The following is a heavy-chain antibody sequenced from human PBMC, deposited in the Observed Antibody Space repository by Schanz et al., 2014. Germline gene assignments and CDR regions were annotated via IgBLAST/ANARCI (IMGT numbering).Heavy chain of an antibody. CDR2: INSSGGGT. V-gene: IGHV1-46*01. D-gene: IGHD2-2*02. CDR1: GYTFSFTSYN. Sequence: QVQVEQSGPEVKKPGASVTVSCQASGYTFSFTSYNVHWVRQAPGQGLEWMGYINSSGGGTSYAQKFQDRLTMTRDASTSTVYMELSSLRSEDTAVYYCAGTYCSSTSCYTGYYYMDVWGKGTTVTVSS. J-gene: IGHJ6*03. CDR3: AGTYCSSTSCYTGYYYMDV.